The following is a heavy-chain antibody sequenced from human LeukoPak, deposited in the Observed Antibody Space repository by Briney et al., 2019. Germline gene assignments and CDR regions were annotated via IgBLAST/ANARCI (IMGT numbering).Heavy chain of an antibody. CDR2: ISAYNGDT. D-gene: IGHD6-6*01. J-gene: IGHJ3*02. V-gene: IGHV1-18*01. CDR1: GYTFTNYG. Sequence: GASVKVSCKASGYTFTNYGINWVRQATGQGLEWVGWISAYNGDTIYAQRIQGRVTMTTDTSTSTAYMVLRSLRSDDTAVYYCATAGSSEAFDIWGQGTMVTVSS. CDR3: ATAGSSEAFDI.